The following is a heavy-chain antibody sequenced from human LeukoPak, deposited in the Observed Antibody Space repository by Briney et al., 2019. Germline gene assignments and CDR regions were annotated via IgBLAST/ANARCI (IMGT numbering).Heavy chain of an antibody. J-gene: IGHJ5*02. V-gene: IGHV1-46*01. D-gene: IGHD3-3*01. CDR3: ARGTRGRFLEWLSRVYWSDP. Sequence: ASVKVSCKASGYTFTSYYMHWVRQAPAQGLEWMGIIYPIGGSTSYAQKIQGRVTMTRDMSTSTVYMELSSLRSEDTAVYYCARGTRGRFLEWLSRVYWSDPWGQGTLVTVSS. CDR2: IYPIGGST. CDR1: GYTFTSYY.